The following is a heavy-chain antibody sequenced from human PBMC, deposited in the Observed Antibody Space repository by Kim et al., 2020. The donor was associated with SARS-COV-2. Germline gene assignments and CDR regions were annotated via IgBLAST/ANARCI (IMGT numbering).Heavy chain of an antibody. D-gene: IGHD2-21*02. CDR3: AKDRRTFLAYCGGDCAFGY. V-gene: IGHV3-23*01. J-gene: IGHJ4*02. Sequence: GGSLRLSCAASGFTFSSYAMSWVRQAPGKGLEWVSAISGSGGSTYYADSVKGRFTISRDNSKNTLYLQMNSLRAEDTAVYYCAKDRRTFLAYCGGDCAFGYWGEGALGTVSS. CDR1: GFTFSSYA. CDR2: ISGSGGST.